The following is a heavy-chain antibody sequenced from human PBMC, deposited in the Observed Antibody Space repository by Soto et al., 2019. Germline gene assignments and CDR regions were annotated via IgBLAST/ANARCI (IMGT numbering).Heavy chain of an antibody. J-gene: IGHJ4*02. D-gene: IGHD5-12*01. CDR2: IIPILGIA. CDR3: GQSGGGSGYVAY. Sequence: QVQLVQSGAEVKKPGSSVKVSCKASGGTFSSYTISWVRQAPGQGLEWMGRIIPILGIANHAQKFQGRVTITADKSTSTAYMELSSLRSGDTAVYYCGQSGGGSGYVAYWGQGTLVTVSS. CDR1: GGTFSSYT. V-gene: IGHV1-69*02.